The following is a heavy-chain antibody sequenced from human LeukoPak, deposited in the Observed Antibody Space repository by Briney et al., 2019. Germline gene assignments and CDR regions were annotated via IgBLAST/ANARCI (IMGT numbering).Heavy chain of an antibody. CDR1: GFMFSDYY. V-gene: IGHV3-11*01. CDR2: ISSSGSTI. CDR3: ARDQRSDCSSTSCYGAPVGP. J-gene: IGHJ5*02. D-gene: IGHD2-2*01. Sequence: GGSLRLSCAASGFMFSDYYMSWIRQAPGKGLEWVSYISSSGSTIYYADSVKGRFTISRDNAKNSLYLQMNSLRAEDTAVYYCARDQRSDCSSTSCYGAPVGPWGQGTLVTVSS.